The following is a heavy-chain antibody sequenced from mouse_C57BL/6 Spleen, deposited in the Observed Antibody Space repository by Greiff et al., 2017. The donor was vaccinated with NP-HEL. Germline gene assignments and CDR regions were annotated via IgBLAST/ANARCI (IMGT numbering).Heavy chain of an antibody. V-gene: IGHV14-4*01. CDR1: GFNIKDDY. D-gene: IGHD1-1*01. Sequence: VQLQQSGAELVRPGASVKLSCTASGFNIKDDYMHWVKQRPEQGLEWIGWIDPENGDTEYASKFQGKATITADTSSNTAYLQLSSLTSEDTAVYVDTEYDGGSFAWFAYWGQGTLVTVSA. CDR2: IDPENGDT. J-gene: IGHJ3*01. CDR3: TEYDGGSFAWFAY.